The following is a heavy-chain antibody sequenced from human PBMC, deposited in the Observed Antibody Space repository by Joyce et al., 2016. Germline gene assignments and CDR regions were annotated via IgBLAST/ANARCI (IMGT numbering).Heavy chain of an antibody. Sequence: QLVESGGGVVKPGGSPRLSCEASGSTFSTSSMSWFRQAPGKGLEWVAAISDTRYYIFHAETVRGRFTVSRDNAKKTLYLQMNSLRAEDSAVFYCARGGISYYYAMDVWGQGTTVTVSS. D-gene: IGHD3-16*01. CDR2: ISDTRYYI. V-gene: IGHV3-21*01. CDR1: GSTFSTSS. CDR3: ARGGISYYYAMDV. J-gene: IGHJ6*02.